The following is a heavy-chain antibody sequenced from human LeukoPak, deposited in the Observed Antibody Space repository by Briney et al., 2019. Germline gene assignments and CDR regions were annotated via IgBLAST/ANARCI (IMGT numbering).Heavy chain of an antibody. Sequence: PGESLRLSCAASGFTFDGYAMYWVRQAPGKGLEWVSLISGDGGTTAYADSVKGRFTISRDNSENSPNLQMKSLRTEDTALYYCAKARRSGTHYSDFDFWGQGTLVTVDS. V-gene: IGHV3-43*02. CDR2: ISGDGGTT. CDR1: GFTFDGYA. CDR3: AKARRSGTHYSDFDF. J-gene: IGHJ4*02. D-gene: IGHD1-26*01.